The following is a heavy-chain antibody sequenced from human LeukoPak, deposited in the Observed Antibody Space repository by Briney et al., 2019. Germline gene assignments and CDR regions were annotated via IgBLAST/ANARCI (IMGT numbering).Heavy chain of an antibody. V-gene: IGHV3-7*01. CDR1: GFTFSSYW. D-gene: IGHD3-10*01. CDR2: IKEDGSEK. J-gene: IGHJ4*02. Sequence: PGGSLRLSCAAAGFTFSSYWMSWVRQAPGKGLEWVANIKEDGSEKYCVDSVKGRFTISRDNAKNSLFLQMNSLRAEDTAVYYCARDGLLWFGDSRTDFWGQGTLVTVSS. CDR3: ARDGLLWFGDSRTDF.